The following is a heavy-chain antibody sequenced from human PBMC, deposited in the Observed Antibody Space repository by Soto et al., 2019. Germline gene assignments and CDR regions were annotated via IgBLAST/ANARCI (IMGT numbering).Heavy chain of an antibody. CDR3: ARPLEFSASDAFDI. CDR1: GFTFRSYS. D-gene: IGHD3-10*01. Sequence: GGSLRLSCAASGFTFRSYSRSWVRQAPGKGLEWVSSISSSSSYIYYADSVKGRFTISRDNAKNSLYLQMNSLRAEDTAVYYCARPLEFSASDAFDIWGQGTMVTVSS. J-gene: IGHJ3*02. CDR2: ISSSSSYI. V-gene: IGHV3-21*01.